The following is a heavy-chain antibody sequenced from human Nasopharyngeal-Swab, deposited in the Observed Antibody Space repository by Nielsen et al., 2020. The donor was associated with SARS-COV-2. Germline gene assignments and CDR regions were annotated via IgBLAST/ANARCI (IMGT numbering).Heavy chain of an antibody. CDR3: ARDRTNDYYYYMDV. J-gene: IGHJ6*03. CDR2: IYSGGST. V-gene: IGHV3-53*01. CDR1: GFTVSSHY. D-gene: IGHD1-1*01. Sequence: GGSLRLSCAASGFTVSSHYMSWVRQAPGKGLEWVSVIYSGGSTYYADSVKGRFTISRDNAKNSLYLQMNSLRAEDTAVYYCARDRTNDYYYYMDVWGKGTTVTVSS.